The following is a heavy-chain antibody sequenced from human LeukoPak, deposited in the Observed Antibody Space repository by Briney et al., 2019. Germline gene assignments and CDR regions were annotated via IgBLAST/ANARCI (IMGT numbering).Heavy chain of an antibody. CDR1: GYTFTSSG. J-gene: IGHJ6*02. CDR2: ISAYNDNT. Sequence: GASVKVSCKPSGYTFTSSGISWVRPAPGQGLEGMGWISAYNDNTNYAQKLQGRVTMTTDTSTSTAYMELRSLRSDYTAVYDCARATDYYYGMDVWGQGTTVTVSS. V-gene: IGHV1-18*01. CDR3: ARATDYYYGMDV.